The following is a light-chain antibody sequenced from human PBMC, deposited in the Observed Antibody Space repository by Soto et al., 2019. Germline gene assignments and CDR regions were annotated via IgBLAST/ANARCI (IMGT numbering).Light chain of an antibody. CDR1: QSVSSNY. Sequence: EIVMTQSPDTLSLSPGETATLSCRASQSVSSNYVAWFHQKPGQAPRLLIYGASSRATGVPDRFSASGSGTDVTLAISRLEPEDFAVYYWQQYGRSPFTFGPGTKVDIK. J-gene: IGKJ3*01. CDR3: QQYGRSPFT. V-gene: IGKV3-20*01. CDR2: GAS.